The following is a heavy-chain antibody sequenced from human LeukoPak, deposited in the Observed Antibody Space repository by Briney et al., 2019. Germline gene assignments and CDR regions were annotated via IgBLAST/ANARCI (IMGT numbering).Heavy chain of an antibody. Sequence: GGSLRLSCAASGFTFSSYWMHWVRQAPGKGLVWVSRINSDGSSTSYADSVKGRLTISRDNSKNTLYLQMNSLRAEDTAVYYCAKDRRGLTGYIGYMDVWGKGTTVTVSS. CDR1: GFTFSSYW. J-gene: IGHJ6*03. CDR2: INSDGSST. CDR3: AKDRRGLTGYIGYMDV. D-gene: IGHD3-9*01. V-gene: IGHV3-74*01.